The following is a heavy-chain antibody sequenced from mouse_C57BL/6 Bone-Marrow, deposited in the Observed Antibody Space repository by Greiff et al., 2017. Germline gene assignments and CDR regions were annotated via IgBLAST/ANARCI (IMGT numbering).Heavy chain of an antibody. CDR3: TDDYDNY. V-gene: IGHV1-15*01. CDR1: GYSFTDYE. D-gene: IGHD2-4*01. J-gene: IGHJ2*01. CDR2: IDPETGGT. Sequence: VQLQESGAELVRPGASVTLSCKASGYSFTDYEMHWVKQTPVHGLEWIGAIDPETGGTAYNQKFKGKAILTADKSSSTAYMELRSLTSEDSAVYYCTDDYDNYWGQGTTLTVSS.